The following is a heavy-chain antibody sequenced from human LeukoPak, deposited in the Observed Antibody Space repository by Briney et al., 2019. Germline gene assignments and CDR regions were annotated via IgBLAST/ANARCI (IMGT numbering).Heavy chain of an antibody. V-gene: IGHV4-28*05. D-gene: IGHD3-3*01. Sequence: PSETLSLTCAVSGFSISSSNWWGCIRQPPGKGLEWIGHIYYSGSIHYNPSLESRVTMSVDTSKNHFSLKLRPVTTADTAVYYCARLNTIFGVAIDYWGQGTLVTVSS. J-gene: IGHJ4*02. CDR2: IYYSGSI. CDR3: ARLNTIFGVAIDY. CDR1: GFSISSSNW.